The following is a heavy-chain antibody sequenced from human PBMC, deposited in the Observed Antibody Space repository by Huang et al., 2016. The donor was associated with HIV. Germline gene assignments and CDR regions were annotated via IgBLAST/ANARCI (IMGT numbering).Heavy chain of an antibody. Sequence: QVHLQQWGAGLLRPSETLSLTCAVYGGAFSDSYRSWIGEISQSGSVKYNPSLKGRLTKSLDTSKSQFYLKLISVTAADAAVYYCARSRDYYGTSPDYWGQGTLVTVSS. V-gene: IGHV4-34*02. CDR3: ARSRDYYGTSPDY. D-gene: IGHD3-10*01. CDR2: ISQSGSV. J-gene: IGHJ4*02. CDR1: GGAFSDSY.